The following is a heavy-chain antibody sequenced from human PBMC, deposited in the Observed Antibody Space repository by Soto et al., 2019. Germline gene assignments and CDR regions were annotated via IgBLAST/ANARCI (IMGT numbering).Heavy chain of an antibody. J-gene: IGHJ6*02. CDR2: ISYDGSNK. Sequence: GGSLRLSCAASGFTFSSYAMHWLRQAPGKGLEWVAVISYDGSNKYYADSVKGRFTISRDNSKNTLYLQMNSLRAEDTAVYYCAREYIVVVPAAATPPNYYYYGMDVWGQGTTVTVSS. CDR1: GFTFSSYA. D-gene: IGHD2-2*01. CDR3: AREYIVVVPAAATPPNYYYYGMDV. V-gene: IGHV3-30-3*01.